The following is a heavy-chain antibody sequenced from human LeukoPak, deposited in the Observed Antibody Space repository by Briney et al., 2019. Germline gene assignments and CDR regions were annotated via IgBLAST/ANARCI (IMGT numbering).Heavy chain of an antibody. Sequence: GGSLRLSCAASGFTFSSYAMSWVRQAPGKGLEWVSAISGSGGTTYYADSVKGRFTISRDNSKNTLYLQMNSLRAEDTALYYCAKRAYDSSGYYSVGVDYWGQGILVTVSS. CDR1: GFTFSSYA. V-gene: IGHV3-23*01. J-gene: IGHJ4*02. CDR2: ISGSGGTT. D-gene: IGHD3-22*01. CDR3: AKRAYDSSGYYSVGVDY.